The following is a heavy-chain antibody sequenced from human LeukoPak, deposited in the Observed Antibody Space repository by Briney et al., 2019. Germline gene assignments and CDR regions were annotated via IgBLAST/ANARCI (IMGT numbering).Heavy chain of an antibody. CDR1: GASISGYY. D-gene: IGHD4-17*01. Sequence: SETLSLTCTVSGASISGYYWSWIRQPPGKGLEWIGYIYHTGSTNYNPSLKSRVTLSLDTSRKQFSLKLISVTAADTAVYYCARIMNYGAYLYYGLDVWGQGTTVTVSS. J-gene: IGHJ6*02. V-gene: IGHV4-59*01. CDR2: IYHTGST. CDR3: ARIMNYGAYLYYGLDV.